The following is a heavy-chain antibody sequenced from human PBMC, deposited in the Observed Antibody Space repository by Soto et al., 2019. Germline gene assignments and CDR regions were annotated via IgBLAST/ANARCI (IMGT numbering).Heavy chain of an antibody. CDR3: ARCHYDYIWGSYRRYYYMDV. CDR1: GYTFTSYD. CDR2: MNPNSGNT. D-gene: IGHD3-16*02. V-gene: IGHV1-8*01. Sequence: ASVKVSCKASGYTFTSYDINWVRQATGQGLEWMGWMNPNSGNTGYAQKFQGRVTMTRNTSISTAYMELSSLRSEDTAVYYCARCHYDYIWGSYRRYYYMDVWGKGTTVTVSS. J-gene: IGHJ6*03.